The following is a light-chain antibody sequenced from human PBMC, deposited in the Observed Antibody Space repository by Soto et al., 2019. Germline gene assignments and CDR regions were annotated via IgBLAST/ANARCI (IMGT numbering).Light chain of an antibody. J-gene: IGLJ1*01. Sequence: QSALTQPPSAPGSPGQSVTISCTGTSSDVGGYNHVSWYQQHPGKAPKVVIYEVTKRPSGVPDRFSGSKSCNTASLTVSGLQAEDEDDYYCSSYATGDNYVFGSGTKVTVL. CDR3: SSYATGDNYV. V-gene: IGLV2-8*01. CDR2: EVT. CDR1: SSDVGGYNH.